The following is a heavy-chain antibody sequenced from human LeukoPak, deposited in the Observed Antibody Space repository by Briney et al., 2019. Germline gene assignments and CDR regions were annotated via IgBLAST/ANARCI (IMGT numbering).Heavy chain of an antibody. CDR3: AKAFRIDS. D-gene: IGHD2-15*01. CDR2: GSGSGKSA. J-gene: IGHJ4*02. Sequence: GGSLRLSCSASGFTFCDYAMTWGRQAPGKGLEWVLSGSGSGKSAYYADSVKGRFTVSRDNDKKTMYLEMNSLRAEDTAVYYCAKAFRIDSWGQGTLVTVSS. V-gene: IGHV3-23*01. CDR1: GFTFCDYA.